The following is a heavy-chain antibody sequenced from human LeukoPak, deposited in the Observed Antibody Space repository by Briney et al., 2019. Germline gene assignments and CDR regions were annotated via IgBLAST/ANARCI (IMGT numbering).Heavy chain of an antibody. CDR1: GDSISSGGYY. Sequence: SQTLSLTCTVSGDSISSGGYYWSWIRQHPGEGLEWIGYIYYSGSTFYNPSLGGRVTISGDKPQNQFSLKLCFVTGADTAVYYCARAGVQLWLFDSWGQGTRLTVPS. D-gene: IGHD5-18*01. CDR3: ARAGVQLWLFDS. V-gene: IGHV4-31*03. CDR2: IYYSGST. J-gene: IGHJ4*02.